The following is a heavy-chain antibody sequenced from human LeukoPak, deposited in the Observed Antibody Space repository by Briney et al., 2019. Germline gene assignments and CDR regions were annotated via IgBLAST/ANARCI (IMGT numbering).Heavy chain of an antibody. D-gene: IGHD6-13*01. J-gene: IGHJ4*02. Sequence: GGSLRLSCTASGFTFTSSWMRWVRQAPGKGPVWVSRINPDGSSTIYADSVKGRFTISRGNAKNTLDLQMNSLRDEDTAVYYCARSAATFDYWGQGTLVTVSS. CDR1: GFTFTSSW. V-gene: IGHV3-74*01. CDR2: INPDGSST. CDR3: ARSAATFDY.